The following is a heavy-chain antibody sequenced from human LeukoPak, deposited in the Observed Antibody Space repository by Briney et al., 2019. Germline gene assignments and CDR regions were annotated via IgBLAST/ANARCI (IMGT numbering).Heavy chain of an antibody. CDR2: INPNSGGT. Sequence: ASVKVSCKASGYTFTGYYMHWVRRAPGQGLEWMGWINPNSGGTNYAQKFQGRVTMTRDTSISTAYMELSRLRSDDTAVYYCARVVDGYIPYDYWGQGTLVTVSS. D-gene: IGHD5-24*01. CDR1: GYTFTGYY. CDR3: ARVVDGYIPYDY. V-gene: IGHV1-2*02. J-gene: IGHJ4*02.